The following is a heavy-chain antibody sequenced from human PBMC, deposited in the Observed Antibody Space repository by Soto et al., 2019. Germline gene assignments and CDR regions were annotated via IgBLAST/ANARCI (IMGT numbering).Heavy chain of an antibody. J-gene: IGHJ1*01. D-gene: IGHD3-22*01. V-gene: IGHV1-69*12. Sequence: QVQLVQSGAEVKKPGSSVKVSCKASGGTFSSYAISWVRQAPGQGLEWMGGIIPIFGTANYAQKFQGRVTIXAXXSTSTAYMELSSLRSEDTAVYYCASRGMIGEYFQHWGQGTLVTVSS. CDR3: ASRGMIGEYFQH. CDR2: IIPIFGTA. CDR1: GGTFSSYA.